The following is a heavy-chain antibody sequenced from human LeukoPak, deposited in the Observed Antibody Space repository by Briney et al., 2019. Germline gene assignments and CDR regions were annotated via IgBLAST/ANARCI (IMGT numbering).Heavy chain of an antibody. Sequence: PGGSLRLSCAASGFTFSDNYMSWIRQAPGKGMEWVSYISSSGRTTVYADSVKGRFTISRDNTKNSLSLQMNSLRAEDTAAYYCAREGGYNTPNAFDIWGQGTMVTVSS. CDR2: ISSSGRTT. V-gene: IGHV3-11*01. CDR1: GFTFSDNY. D-gene: IGHD3-22*01. J-gene: IGHJ3*02. CDR3: AREGGYNTPNAFDI.